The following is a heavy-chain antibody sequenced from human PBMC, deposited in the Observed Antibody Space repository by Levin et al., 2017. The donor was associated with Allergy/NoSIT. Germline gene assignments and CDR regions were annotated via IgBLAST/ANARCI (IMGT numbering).Heavy chain of an antibody. CDR2: INWNGGST. CDR1: GFTFDDYG. D-gene: IGHD6-13*01. CDR3: ARDRTVSSTRNYYGMDV. Sequence: GGSLRLSCAASGFTFDDYGMSWVRQAPGKGLEWVSGINWNGGSTGYADSVKGRFTISRDNAKNSLYLQMNSLRAEDTALYHCARDRTVSSTRNYYGMDVWGQGTTVTVSS. V-gene: IGHV3-20*01. J-gene: IGHJ6*02.